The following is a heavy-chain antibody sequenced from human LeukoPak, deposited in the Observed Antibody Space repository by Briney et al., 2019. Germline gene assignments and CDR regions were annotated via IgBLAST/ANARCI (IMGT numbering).Heavy chain of an antibody. Sequence: GGSLRLSCAATGLSVSSNFMSWVRQAPGKGLEWASVIYGGGSTYYADSVKGRFTISRDTPKNTLYLQMNSLRVEDTAVYYCASWPVGWYGEDSWGQGTLVTVSS. CDR1: GLSVSSNF. J-gene: IGHJ4*02. CDR3: ASWPVGWYGEDS. CDR2: IYGGGST. D-gene: IGHD6-19*01. V-gene: IGHV3-53*01.